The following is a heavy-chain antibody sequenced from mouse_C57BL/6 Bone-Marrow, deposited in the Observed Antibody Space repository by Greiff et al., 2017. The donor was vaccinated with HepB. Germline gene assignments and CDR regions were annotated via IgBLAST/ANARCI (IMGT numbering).Heavy chain of an antibody. J-gene: IGHJ3*01. CDR2: INPNNGGT. CDR3: SRYSY. Sequence: VQLQQPGPELVKPGASVKISCKASGYTFTDYYMNWVKQSHGKSLEWIGDINPNNGGTSYNQKFKGKATLTVDKSSSTAYMELRSLTSEDSAVYYCSRYSYWGQGTLVTVSA. V-gene: IGHV1-26*01. CDR1: GYTFTDYY.